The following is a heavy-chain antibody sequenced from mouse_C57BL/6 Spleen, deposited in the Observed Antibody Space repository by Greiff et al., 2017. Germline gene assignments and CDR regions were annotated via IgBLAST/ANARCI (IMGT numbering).Heavy chain of an antibody. CDR1: GYSITSGYD. J-gene: IGHJ2*01. V-gene: IGHV3-1*01. CDR3: ARGPGAPLDY. D-gene: IGHD4-1*01. CDR2: ISYSGST. Sequence: DVKLQESGPGMVKPSQSLSLTCTVTGYSITSGYDWHWIRHFPGNKLEWMGYISYSGSTNYNPSLKSRISITHDTSKNHFFLKLNSVTTEDTATYYCARGPGAPLDYWGQGTTLTVSS.